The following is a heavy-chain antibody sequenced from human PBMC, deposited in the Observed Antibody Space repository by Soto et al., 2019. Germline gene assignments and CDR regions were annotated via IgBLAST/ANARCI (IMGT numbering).Heavy chain of an antibody. Sequence: PGGSLRLSCAASGFTFSSYSMNWVRQAPGKGLEWVSYISSSSSTIYYADSVKGRFTISRDNAKNSLHLQMNSLRDEDTAVYYCASGGVDIVATIPLVDYWGQGTLVTVSS. V-gene: IGHV3-48*02. J-gene: IGHJ4*02. CDR1: GFTFSSYS. D-gene: IGHD5-12*01. CDR2: ISSSSSTI. CDR3: ASGGVDIVATIPLVDY.